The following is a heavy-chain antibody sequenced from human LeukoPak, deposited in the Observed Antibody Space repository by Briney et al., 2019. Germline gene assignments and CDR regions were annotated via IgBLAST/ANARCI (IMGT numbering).Heavy chain of an antibody. D-gene: IGHD5-24*01. CDR1: GFTFSSYE. V-gene: IGHV3-48*03. Sequence: GGSLRLSCTASGFTFSSYEMNWVRQAPGKGLEWVLDISSSGSPIYYADSVKGRFTVSRDNAKNSLYLQMSSLRAEDTAVYYCARTMAFWGQGTLVAVSS. CDR2: ISSSGSPI. J-gene: IGHJ4*02. CDR3: ARTMAF.